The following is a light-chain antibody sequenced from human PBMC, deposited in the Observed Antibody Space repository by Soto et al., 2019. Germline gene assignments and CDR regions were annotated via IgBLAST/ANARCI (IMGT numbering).Light chain of an antibody. V-gene: IGKV1-39*01. CDR3: QQSYSTPT. CDR2: AAS. CDR1: QSISSY. Sequence: DIQMTQSPSSLSASVGDRVTITCRASQSISSYLNWYQQKPGKAPKLLIYAASSLQSGVPSRFSGSGSGTNFTLNISRLQPEDFATYYCQQSYSTPTFGQGTKLEIK. J-gene: IGKJ2*01.